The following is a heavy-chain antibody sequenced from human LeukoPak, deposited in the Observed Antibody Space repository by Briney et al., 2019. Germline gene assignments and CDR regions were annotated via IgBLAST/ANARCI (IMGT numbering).Heavy chain of an antibody. D-gene: IGHD3-16*01. CDR3: ARDRRHRGGYLDL. Sequence: SGTLSLTCAVSGDSISNSNWWSWVRQPPGKGLEWIGEISHSGSTNYNPSLKSRVTISLDKSKNQFSLRLSSVTAADTAVYYCARDRRHRGGYLDLWGRGTQVTVSS. J-gene: IGHJ2*01. V-gene: IGHV4-4*02. CDR2: ISHSGST. CDR1: GDSISNSNW.